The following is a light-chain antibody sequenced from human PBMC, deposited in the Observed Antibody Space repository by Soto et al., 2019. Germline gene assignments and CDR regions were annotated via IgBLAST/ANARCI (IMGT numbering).Light chain of an antibody. CDR1: SSNIGNNF. V-gene: IGLV1-51*01. J-gene: IGLJ1*01. Sequence: QSVLTQPPSVSAAPGQKVTISCSGSSSNIGNNFVSWYQHLPGTAPKLLIYDNNRRPSGIPDRFSGSKSDTSATLGITGPQTGDEADYYCGTWDSSLTAYVFGTGTKVTVL. CDR2: DNN. CDR3: GTWDSSLTAYV.